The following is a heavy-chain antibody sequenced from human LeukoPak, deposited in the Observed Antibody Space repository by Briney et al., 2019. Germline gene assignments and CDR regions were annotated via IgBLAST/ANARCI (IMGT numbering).Heavy chain of an antibody. CDR3: ATAVGTTMYVFDI. Sequence: ASVKVSCKVSRYALSELAMHWVRQAPGKGLEWMGGFDPEDVEEIYAQNFQGRVTMTEDTSTDTAYMELSSLRPEDTAVYYCATAVGTTMYVFDIWGQGTLVTVSS. D-gene: IGHD5-12*01. J-gene: IGHJ3*02. CDR1: RYALSELA. CDR2: FDPEDVEE. V-gene: IGHV1-24*01.